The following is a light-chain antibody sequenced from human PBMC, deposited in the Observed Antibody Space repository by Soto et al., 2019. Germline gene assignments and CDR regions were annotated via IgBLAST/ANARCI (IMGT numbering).Light chain of an antibody. J-gene: IGLJ3*02. CDR2: DTN. CDR1: TGTVTSGQY. Sequence: QTVVTQEPSLTVSPGGTVTLTCGSSTGTVTSGQYPCWFQQKPGQAPKTLVYDTNNKHSWTPARFSGSLLGGKAALTLSGAQPEDEAEYYCLLSYGGAVMFGGGTKLTVL. V-gene: IGLV7-46*01. CDR3: LLSYGGAVM.